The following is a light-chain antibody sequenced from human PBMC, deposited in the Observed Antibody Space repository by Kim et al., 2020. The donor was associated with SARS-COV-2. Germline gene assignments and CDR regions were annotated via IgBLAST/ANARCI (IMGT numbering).Light chain of an antibody. V-gene: IGKV1-9*01. J-gene: IGKJ4*01. CDR1: RGINSY. Sequence: ASLRDGVTTSCRASRGINSYLAWYQKIPWKAPKLLIYDASTLESGVPTRFSGGGSGTEFTLTISSLQPEDFATYYCQQLNSTPLTFGGGTKVDIK. CDR2: DAS. CDR3: QQLNSTPLT.